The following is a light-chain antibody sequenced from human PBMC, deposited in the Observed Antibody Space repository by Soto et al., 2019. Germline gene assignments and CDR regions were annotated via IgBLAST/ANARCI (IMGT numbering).Light chain of an antibody. V-gene: IGKV1-39*01. CDR2: AAS. J-gene: IGKJ1*01. CDR3: QQSHSAPPT. Sequence: DIQMTQSPSSLSASVGDRVTITCRASQNIRNYLNWYQQKPGKAPKLLIYAASSLQIGVPSRFSGSGSGTDFTLTISSLQPEDSATYYCQQSHSAPPTFGQGTKVEIK. CDR1: QNIRNY.